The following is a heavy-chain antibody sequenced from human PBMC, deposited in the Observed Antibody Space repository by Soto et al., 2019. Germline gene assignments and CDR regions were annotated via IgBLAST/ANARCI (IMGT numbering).Heavy chain of an antibody. Sequence: PWGSLRLCCAASGFTVSSYEMNWVRQVPEKGLEWVSYISSIGSTIYYADAVKGRFTISRDNAKNSLYLQMNSLRAEDTAVYYCAREKWGYDIVTGYPSRYGIDVWGQGTTVTVSS. CDR3: AREKWGYDIVTGYPSRYGIDV. V-gene: IGHV3-48*03. CDR2: ISSIGSTI. J-gene: IGHJ6*02. CDR1: GFTVSSYE. D-gene: IGHD3-9*01.